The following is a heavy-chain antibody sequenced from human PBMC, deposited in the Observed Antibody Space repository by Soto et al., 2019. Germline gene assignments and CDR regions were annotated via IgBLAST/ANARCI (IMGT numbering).Heavy chain of an antibody. Sequence: LVESGGGLVQPDRPLRLSCEASGFNFGNYAMHWVRQVPGKGLEWVSAISWNSGQLDYADSVRGRFTISRDNGKNSLYLEMNSLRPDDTALYFCAKDKSTGEYSYYRYMGVWGRGTTVIVSS. D-gene: IGHD4-17*01. CDR3: AKDKSTGEYSYYRYMGV. CDR2: ISWNSGQL. V-gene: IGHV3-9*01. CDR1: GFNFGNYA. J-gene: IGHJ6*03.